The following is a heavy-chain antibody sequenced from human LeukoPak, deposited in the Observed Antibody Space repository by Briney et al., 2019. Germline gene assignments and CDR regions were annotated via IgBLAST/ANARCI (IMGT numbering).Heavy chain of an antibody. Sequence: SETLSLTCTVSGGSISSGSYYWSWIRQPAGKGLEWIGRIYTSGSTNYNPSLKSRVTISVDTSKNQFSLKLSPVTAAGTAVYYCARARVGATGSDWFDPWGQGTLVTVSS. CDR1: GGSISSGSYY. V-gene: IGHV4-61*02. CDR3: ARARVGATGSDWFDP. CDR2: IYTSGST. D-gene: IGHD1-26*01. J-gene: IGHJ5*02.